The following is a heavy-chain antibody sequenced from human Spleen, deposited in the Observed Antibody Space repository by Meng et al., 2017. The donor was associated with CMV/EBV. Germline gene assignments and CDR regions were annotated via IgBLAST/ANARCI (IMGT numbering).Heavy chain of an antibody. CDR2: ISNSGGST. Sequence: GGSLRLSCEASGFTFSNYAMSWVRQAPGKGLEWVSAISNSGGSTYYADSVKGRFTISRDNFGDTLYLQMNSLKTEDTAVYYCLGSWSHWGQGTLVTVSS. CDR1: GFTFSNYA. D-gene: IGHD6-13*01. V-gene: IGHV3-23*01. CDR3: LGSWSH. J-gene: IGHJ4*02.